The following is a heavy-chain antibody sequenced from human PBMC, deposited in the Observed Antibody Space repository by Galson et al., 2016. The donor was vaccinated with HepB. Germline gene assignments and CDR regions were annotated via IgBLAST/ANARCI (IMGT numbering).Heavy chain of an antibody. D-gene: IGHD2-21*02. J-gene: IGHJ5*02. CDR3: AKSRHATPIDFIFNR. CDR2: ISDDGSSK. CDR1: GFTFSSYG. Sequence: LRLSCAVSGFTFSSYGMHWVRQAPGKGLEWVAVISDDGSSKYYVPSVEGRFSISRDNSKDMLYLQMDSLRPEDTAVYYCAKSRHATPIDFIFNRWGQGTLVTVSS. V-gene: IGHV3-30*18.